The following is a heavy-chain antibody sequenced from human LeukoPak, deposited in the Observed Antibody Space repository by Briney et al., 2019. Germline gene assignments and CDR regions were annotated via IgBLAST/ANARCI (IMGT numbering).Heavy chain of an antibody. Sequence: SGPTLVKPTQTLTLTCTFFGSSISTSGEGVGWIRQPPGKALEWLALIYWDDDKRYSPSLKSRLTITKDTSKNQVVLTMTNMDPVDTATYYCAREDCSSTSCYADYWGQGTLVTVSS. V-gene: IGHV2-5*02. CDR2: IYWDDDK. D-gene: IGHD2-2*01. CDR3: AREDCSSTSCYADY. J-gene: IGHJ4*02. CDR1: GSSISTSGEG.